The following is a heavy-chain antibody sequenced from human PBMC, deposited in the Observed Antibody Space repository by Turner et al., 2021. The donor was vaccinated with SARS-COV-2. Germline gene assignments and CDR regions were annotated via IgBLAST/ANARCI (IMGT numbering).Heavy chain of an antibody. CDR2: SGTDGDT. V-gene: IGHV3-13*04. Sequence: EVQLVESGGGLVQPGGSLRLSCAAPGVTFSSYDMHWGRQAKGKGLEWVSASGTDGDTYYPGSVKGRFTISRENAKNSLYLQMNSLRAGDTAVYYCARAGGMTTVLPGYFDLWGRGTLVTVSS. CDR1: GVTFSSYD. J-gene: IGHJ2*01. D-gene: IGHD4-17*01. CDR3: ARAGGMTTVLPGYFDL.